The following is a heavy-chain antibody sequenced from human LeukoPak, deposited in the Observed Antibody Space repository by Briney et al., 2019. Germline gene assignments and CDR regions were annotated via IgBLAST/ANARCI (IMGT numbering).Heavy chain of an antibody. CDR2: ISSSSRTI. J-gene: IGHJ6*02. V-gene: IGHV3-48*01. Sequence: PGGSLRLSCAASGFSFSSYWMHWVRQAPGKGLEWVSYISSSSRTISYADSVKGRFTISRDNAKNSLYLQMNSLRAEDTAVYYCARLRYYAIDVWGQGTTVTASS. CDR3: ARLRYYAIDV. CDR1: GFSFSSYW.